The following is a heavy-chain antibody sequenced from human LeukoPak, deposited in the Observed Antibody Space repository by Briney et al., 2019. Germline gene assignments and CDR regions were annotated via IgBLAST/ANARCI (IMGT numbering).Heavy chain of an antibody. CDR3: TTDLWIAVAGSG. CDR1: GFTFSNAW. J-gene: IGHJ4*02. Sequence: GGTLRLSCAASGFTFSNAWMSWVRQAPGKGLEWVGRIKSKTDGGTTDYAAPVKGRFTISRDDSKNTLYLQMNSLKTEDTAVYYCTTDLWIAVAGSGWGQGTLVTVSS. V-gene: IGHV3-15*01. CDR2: IKSKTDGGTT. D-gene: IGHD6-19*01.